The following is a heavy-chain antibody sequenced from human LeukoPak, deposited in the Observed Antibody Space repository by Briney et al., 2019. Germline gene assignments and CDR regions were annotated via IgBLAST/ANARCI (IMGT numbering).Heavy chain of an antibody. V-gene: IGHV3-53*01. CDR1: GFTVSSNY. CDR3: ASPSRGYSYGPIYYYGMDV. CDR2: IYSGGST. Sequence: GGSLRLSCAASGFTVSSNYMSWVRQAPGKGLEWVSVIYSGGSTYYADSVKGRFTISRDNSKNTLYLQMNSLRAEDTAVYYCASPSRGYSYGPIYYYGMDVWGQGTTVTVSS. J-gene: IGHJ6*02. D-gene: IGHD5-18*01.